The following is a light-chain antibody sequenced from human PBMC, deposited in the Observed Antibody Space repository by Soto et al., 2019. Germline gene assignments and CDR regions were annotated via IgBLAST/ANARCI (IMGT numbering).Light chain of an antibody. CDR2: GAS. CDR3: QQYNFYSQYT. CDR1: QSMDNR. Sequence: DIQITQSPATLSASVGDRVTIPCRASQSMDNRLAWYQQSPGQAPTLLIYGASTLDGGVPSRFSGRRSGTEFTLTISSLQPDDLATYYCQQYNFYSQYTVGQGTKVDIK. V-gene: IGKV1-5*01. J-gene: IGKJ2*01.